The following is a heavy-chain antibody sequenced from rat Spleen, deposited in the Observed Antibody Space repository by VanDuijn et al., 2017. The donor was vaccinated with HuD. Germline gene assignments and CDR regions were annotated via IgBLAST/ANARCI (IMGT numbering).Heavy chain of an antibody. CDR3: ARDRFYTTYGIMDA. D-gene: IGHD1-2*01. V-gene: IGHV2-30*01. CDR2: IWTGGST. Sequence: QVQLKESGPGLVQPSQTLSLTCTVSGFSLTSYNVHWLRQPTGKGLEWMGIIWTGGSTDYNSALQSRLSISRDTSRSQVFLKMNSRQTEDIGTYYCARDRFYTTYGIMDAWGQGASVTVSS. CDR1: GFSLTSYN. J-gene: IGHJ4*01.